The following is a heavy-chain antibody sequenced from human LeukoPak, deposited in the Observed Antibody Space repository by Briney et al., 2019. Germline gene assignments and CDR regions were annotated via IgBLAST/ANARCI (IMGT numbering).Heavy chain of an antibody. Sequence: GGSLRLSCAASGFTFSTFEMNWVRQAPGKGLEWVSYITTSGTTTYYADSLKGRFTISRDNAKNSLYLQMNSLRAEDTAVYYCARVLFHSLAVFDYWGQGTLVTVSS. CDR1: GFTFSTFE. V-gene: IGHV3-48*03. D-gene: IGHD2/OR15-2a*01. J-gene: IGHJ4*02. CDR3: ARVLFHSLAVFDY. CDR2: ITTSGTTT.